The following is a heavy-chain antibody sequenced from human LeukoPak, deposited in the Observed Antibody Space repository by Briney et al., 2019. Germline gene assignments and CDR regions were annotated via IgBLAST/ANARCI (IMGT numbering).Heavy chain of an antibody. Sequence: GGSLRLSCAASGFSFNSYAMNWVRQVPGKGLEWVSDITGPADVTAYADSVKGRFTISRDNSKNTVFLQMDSLRAEDTAVYYCAKDRVSGDGYNSLDYWGQGTLVTVSS. CDR3: AKDRVSGDGYNSLDY. D-gene: IGHD5-24*01. CDR1: GFSFNSYA. CDR2: ITGPADVT. V-gene: IGHV3-23*01. J-gene: IGHJ4*02.